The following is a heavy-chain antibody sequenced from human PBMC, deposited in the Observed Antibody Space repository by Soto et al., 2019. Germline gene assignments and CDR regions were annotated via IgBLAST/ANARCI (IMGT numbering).Heavy chain of an antibody. CDR1: GFTFSGYA. J-gene: IGHJ6*02. V-gene: IGHV3-23*01. CDR2: ISGSGGSI. D-gene: IGHD2-2*01. CDR3: AKGGGYCTSTSCFPPDYYYGMDV. Sequence: GSLRLSCAASGFTFSGYAMNWVRQAPGKGLEWVSGISGSGGSIYYADSVKGRFTSSRDNSKDTLNVQMNSLRAEDTAVYYCAKGGGYCTSTSCFPPDYYYGMDVWGQGTTVTVSS.